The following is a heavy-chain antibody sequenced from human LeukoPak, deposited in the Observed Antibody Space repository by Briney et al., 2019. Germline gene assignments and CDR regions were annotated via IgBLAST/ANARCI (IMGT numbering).Heavy chain of an antibody. CDR1: GGTFSSYA. CDR3: ATPGKYCSSTSCYYYYGMDV. J-gene: IGHJ6*04. D-gene: IGHD2-2*01. V-gene: IGHV1-69*13. CDR2: IIPIFGTA. Sequence: GVSVKVSCKASGGTFSSYAISWVRQAPGQGLEWMGGIIPIFGTANYAQKFQGRVTITADESTSTAYMELSSLRSEDTAVYYCATPGKYCSSTSCYYYYGMDVWGKGTTVTVSS.